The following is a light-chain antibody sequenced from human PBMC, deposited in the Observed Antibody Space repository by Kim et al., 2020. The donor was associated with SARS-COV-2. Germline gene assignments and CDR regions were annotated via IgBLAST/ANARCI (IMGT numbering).Light chain of an antibody. J-gene: IGKJ3*01. V-gene: IGKV4-1*01. Sequence: DIVMTQSPDSLAVSLGERATINCQSSQSVLYSSNNKNYLAWYQQKPGQPPKLLIYWASTRESGVADRFSGSGSGTDFTLTISSLQAEDVAVYYCQQYYSTLTFGPGTKVDIK. CDR1: QSVLYSSNNKNY. CDR2: WAS. CDR3: QQYYSTLT.